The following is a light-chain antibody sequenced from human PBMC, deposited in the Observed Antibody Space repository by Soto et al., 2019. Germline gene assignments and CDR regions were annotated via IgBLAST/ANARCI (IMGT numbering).Light chain of an antibody. CDR2: EVT. V-gene: IGLV2-14*01. Sequence: QSVLTQPASVSGSPGQPITISCTGTSSDVGGYKYVSWYQQHPGKAPKLIIYEVTNRPSGVSNRFSGSKSGNTASLTISGLQAEDEADFYCSSYTTSSTLLFGGGTKLTVL. CDR3: SSYTTSSTLL. CDR1: SSDVGGYKY. J-gene: IGLJ2*01.